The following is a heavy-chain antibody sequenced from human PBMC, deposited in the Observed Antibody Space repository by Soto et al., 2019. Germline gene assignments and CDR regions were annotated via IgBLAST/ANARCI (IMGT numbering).Heavy chain of an antibody. CDR2: ISGSGGST. CDR3: AKDSSIFGVVENWFDP. Sequence: EVQLLESGGGLVQPGGSLRLSCAASGFTFSSYAMSWVRQAPGKGLEWVSAISGSGGSTYYADSVKGRFTISRDNSKNTLYLQMNSLRAEDTAVYYCAKDSSIFGVVENWFDPWGQGTLVTVSS. J-gene: IGHJ5*02. CDR1: GFTFSSYA. D-gene: IGHD3-3*01. V-gene: IGHV3-23*01.